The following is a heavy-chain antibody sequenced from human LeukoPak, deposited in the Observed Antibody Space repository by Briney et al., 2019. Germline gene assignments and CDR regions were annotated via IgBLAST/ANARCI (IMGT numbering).Heavy chain of an antibody. Sequence: PGGSLRLSCAASGFTFSSYWMSSVRQAPGKGLECVANIKQDGSEKYYVESVKGRFTISRDNAKNSLYLQMNSLRAEDTAVYYCARVADYDFWSGYPRPYYFDYWGQGTLVTVSS. CDR2: IKQDGSEK. J-gene: IGHJ4*02. CDR3: ARVADYDFWSGYPRPYYFDY. CDR1: GFTFSSYW. V-gene: IGHV3-7*01. D-gene: IGHD3-3*01.